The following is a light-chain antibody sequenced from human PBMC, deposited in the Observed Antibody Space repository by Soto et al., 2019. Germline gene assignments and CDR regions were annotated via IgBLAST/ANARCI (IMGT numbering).Light chain of an antibody. V-gene: IGLV1-44*01. CDR1: SSNIGSNA. CDR2: SNN. CDR3: AAWDDSLNGYV. J-gene: IGLJ1*01. Sequence: QSVLTQPPSASGSPGQRVTISCSGSSSNIGSNAVNWYQQLPGTAPTLLIYSNNERPSGVPVRFSGSKSGTSASLAISGLQSEGAADYYCAAWDDSLNGYVFGTGTKVTVL.